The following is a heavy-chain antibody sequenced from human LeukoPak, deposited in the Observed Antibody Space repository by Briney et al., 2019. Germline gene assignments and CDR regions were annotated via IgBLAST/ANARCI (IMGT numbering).Heavy chain of an antibody. D-gene: IGHD3-22*01. J-gene: IGHJ4*02. CDR2: INPNSGGT. Sequence: ASVKVSCKASGYTFTGYYMHWVRPAPGQGLEWMGWINPNSGGTNYAQKFQGRVTMTRDTSISTAYMELSRLRSDDTAVYYFARGDPYYYDSSGYPPCWGQGTLVTVSS. CDR1: GYTFTGYY. V-gene: IGHV1-2*02. CDR3: ARGDPYYYDSSGYPPC.